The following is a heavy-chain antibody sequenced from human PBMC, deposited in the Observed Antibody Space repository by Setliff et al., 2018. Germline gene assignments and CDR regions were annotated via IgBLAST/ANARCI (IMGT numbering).Heavy chain of an antibody. D-gene: IGHD1-26*01. Sequence: SVKVSCKASGGTFSSYDISWVRQAPGQGLEWMGRIIPIFGTANYAQKFQGGVTVTADKSTSTAYMELSRLRSEDTAVYYCAKDGVGAKYYFDYWGQGTLVTVSS. CDR3: AKDGVGAKYYFDY. CDR1: GGTFSSYD. CDR2: IIPIFGTA. V-gene: IGHV1-69*06. J-gene: IGHJ4*02.